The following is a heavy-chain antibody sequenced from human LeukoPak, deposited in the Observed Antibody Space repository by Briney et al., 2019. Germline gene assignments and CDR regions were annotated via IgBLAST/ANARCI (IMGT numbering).Heavy chain of an antibody. CDR2: ISSSGSTI. CDR3: TRDKVGYDFWSGYSDY. J-gene: IGHJ4*02. CDR1: GFTFSDYY. Sequence: GGSLRLSCAASGFTFSDYYMSWIRQAPGKGLEWVSYISSSGSTIYYAASVKGRFTISRDDSKSIAYLQMNSLKTEDTAVYYCTRDKVGYDFWSGYSDYWGQGTLVTVSS. V-gene: IGHV3-11*01. D-gene: IGHD3-3*01.